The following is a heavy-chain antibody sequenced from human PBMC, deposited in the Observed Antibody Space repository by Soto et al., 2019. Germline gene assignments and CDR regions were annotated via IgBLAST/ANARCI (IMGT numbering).Heavy chain of an antibody. CDR3: ASGISPAAGSRMDV. CDR2: IIVIFGTV. CDR1: GGTFATYA. D-gene: IGHD6-13*01. Sequence: QVQLVQSGAEVKEPGSSVKVSCKASGGTFATYAINWVRQAPDQGLEWMGGIIVIFGTVQYAQMFQGRVTITADTSTSRAYMELISLGSEDTAVYYCASGISPAAGSRMDVWGQGTMVTVSS. V-gene: IGHV1-69*06. J-gene: IGHJ6*02.